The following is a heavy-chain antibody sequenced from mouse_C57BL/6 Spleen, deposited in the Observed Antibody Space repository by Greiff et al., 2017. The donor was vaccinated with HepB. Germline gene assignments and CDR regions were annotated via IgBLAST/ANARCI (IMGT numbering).Heavy chain of an antibody. Sequence: LQESGAELARPGASVKMSCKASGYTFTSYTMHWVKQRPGQGLEWIGYINPSSGYTKYNQKFKDKATLTADKSSSTAYMQLSSLTSEDSAVYYCARETVYYDYDEGYYFDYWGQGTTLTVSS. CDR2: INPSSGYT. D-gene: IGHD2-4*01. J-gene: IGHJ2*01. CDR3: ARETVYYDYDEGYYFDY. V-gene: IGHV1-4*01. CDR1: GYTFTSYT.